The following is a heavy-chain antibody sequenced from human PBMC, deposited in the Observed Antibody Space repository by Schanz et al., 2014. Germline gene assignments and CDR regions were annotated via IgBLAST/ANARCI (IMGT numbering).Heavy chain of an antibody. CDR2: INQSGRA. V-gene: IGHV4-34*01. J-gene: IGHJ5*02. Sequence: QVQLQQWGAGLLKPSETLSLSCAVYGGSLSGYYWGWVRQPPRKGLEWIGEINQSGRASYNPSLKSRVTISVDTSKNQFSLRLSSVTAADTAVYYCARGNVVQTSPKFDPWDQGTLVTVSS. CDR3: ARGNVVQTSPKFDP. CDR1: GGSLSGYY. D-gene: IGHD1-1*01.